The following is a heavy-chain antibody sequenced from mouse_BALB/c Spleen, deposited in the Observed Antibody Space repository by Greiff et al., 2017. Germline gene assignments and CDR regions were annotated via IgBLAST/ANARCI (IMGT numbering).Heavy chain of an antibody. Sequence: EVKVVESGGGLVKPGGSLKLSCAASGFTFSSYTMSWVRQTPEKRLEWVATISSGGSYTYYPDSVKGRFTISRDNAKNTLYLQMSSLKSEDTAMYYCTRDPEIYDGPAWFAYWGQGTLVTVSA. J-gene: IGHJ3*01. V-gene: IGHV5-6-4*01. CDR3: TRDPEIYDGPAWFAY. CDR2: ISSGGSYT. CDR1: GFTFSSYT. D-gene: IGHD2-3*01.